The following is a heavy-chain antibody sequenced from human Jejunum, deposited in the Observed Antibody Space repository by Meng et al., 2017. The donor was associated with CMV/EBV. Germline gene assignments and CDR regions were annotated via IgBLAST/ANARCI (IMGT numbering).Heavy chain of an antibody. CDR1: GYTFSDSG. Sequence: GSGYTFSDSGIGWVRQMPGKGLEWMGIIYPDDSDSRYNPSFQGQVTISADKSITTAYLQWSSLKASDTGMYYCVRRAGSLYYFDFWGPGTRVTVSS. D-gene: IGHD3-10*01. CDR3: VRRAGSLYYFDF. CDR2: IYPDDSDS. V-gene: IGHV5-51*01. J-gene: IGHJ4*02.